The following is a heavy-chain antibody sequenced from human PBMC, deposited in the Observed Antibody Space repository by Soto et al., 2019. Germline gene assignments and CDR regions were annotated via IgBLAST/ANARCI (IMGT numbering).Heavy chain of an antibody. CDR2: INSRGTYI. CDR3: ARGNDYGDNGDYFDD. J-gene: IGHJ4*02. V-gene: IGHV3-21*01. CDR1: GFTFSSYS. Sequence: EVQLVESGGGLVKPGGSLRLSCAASGFTFSSYSMNWVRQAPGKGPEWVSSINSRGTYIYYTDSVRGRFTISRDNAKNSLYLQMNSLRAEDTAIYYCARGNDYGDNGDYFDDWGQGTLVTVSS. D-gene: IGHD4-17*01.